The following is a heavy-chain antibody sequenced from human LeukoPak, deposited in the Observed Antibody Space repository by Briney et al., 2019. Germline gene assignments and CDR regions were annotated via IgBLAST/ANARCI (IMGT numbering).Heavy chain of an antibody. V-gene: IGHV5-51*01. Sequence: GESLKISCQVSGFSFNTYWIGWVRQMPGKGLEWMGIIYPADSDIRYSPSFQGQVTISADKSVNTTYLQWSSLKASDTAMYYCARRQGYSSSDHDYWGQGTLVTVSS. D-gene: IGHD6-13*01. CDR1: GFSFNTYW. CDR3: ARRQGYSSSDHDY. CDR2: IYPADSDI. J-gene: IGHJ4*02.